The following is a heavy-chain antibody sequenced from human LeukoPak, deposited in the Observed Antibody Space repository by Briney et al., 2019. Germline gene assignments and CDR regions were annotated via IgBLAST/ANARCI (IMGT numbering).Heavy chain of an antibody. D-gene: IGHD3-22*01. Sequence: PGGSLRLSCAASGFTFSSYSMNWVRQAPGKGLEWVSYISSSSSTIYYADSVKGRFTISRDNAKNSLYLQMNSLRAEDTAVYYCARDSTSGYYYDSKAPYGMDVWGQGTTVTVSS. V-gene: IGHV3-48*04. J-gene: IGHJ6*02. CDR2: ISSSSSTI. CDR3: ARDSTSGYYYDSKAPYGMDV. CDR1: GFTFSSYS.